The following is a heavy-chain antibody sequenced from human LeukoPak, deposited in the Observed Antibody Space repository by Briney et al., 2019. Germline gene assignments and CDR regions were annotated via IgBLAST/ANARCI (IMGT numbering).Heavy chain of an antibody. CDR3: PKGGRVKGAETRPFDS. J-gene: IGHJ3*01. CDR1: GFTFSNTW. Sequence: GGSLRLSCAASGFTFSNTWMNWVRQAPGKGLEWVGRIKSEIDGGATDYAAPVQGRFTISRDDSQATLYLQMNSLKTEDTAVYYCPKGGRVKGAETRPFDSWGQGKM. CDR2: IKSEIDGGAT. D-gene: IGHD6-6*01. V-gene: IGHV3-15*07.